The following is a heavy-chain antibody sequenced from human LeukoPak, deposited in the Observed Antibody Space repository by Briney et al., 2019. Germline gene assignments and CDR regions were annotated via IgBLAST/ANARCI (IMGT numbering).Heavy chain of an antibody. CDR1: GFTLSSYC. J-gene: IGHJ5*02. CDR2: IKQDGSET. CDR3: AGGSGWLIHR. D-gene: IGHD6-13*01. Sequence: GGSLRLSCAASGFTLSSYCMNWVRHPPGKGLEWVAGIKQDGSETLYVDSVRGRFTISRDNAQNSLYLQMNSLRTEDTAVYYCAGGSGWLIHRWGQGTLVAVSS. V-gene: IGHV3-7*01.